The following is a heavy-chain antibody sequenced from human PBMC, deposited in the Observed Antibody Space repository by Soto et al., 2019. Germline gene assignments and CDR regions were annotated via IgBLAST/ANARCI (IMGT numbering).Heavy chain of an antibody. CDR2: IYWDDAK. CDR1: GFSLTTTGVG. V-gene: IGHV2-5*02. J-gene: IGHJ4*02. D-gene: IGHD2-15*01. Sequence: QITLKESGPPLVKPTQTLTLTCTFSGFSLTTTGVGVGWIRQPPGKALEWLAIIYWDDAKRYSPSLKGRLPITKDTSKTHVVLTMTNMDPVDTATYFCAHRAVLCSGGTCYSHPFDFWGQGTLVTVSS. CDR3: AHRAVLCSGGTCYSHPFDF.